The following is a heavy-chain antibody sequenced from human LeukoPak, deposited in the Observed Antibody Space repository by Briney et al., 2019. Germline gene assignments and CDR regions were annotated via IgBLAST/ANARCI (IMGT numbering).Heavy chain of an antibody. Sequence: GGSLRLSCAASGFRFSDNAMNWVRQAPGKGLEWVSGISGSGDKTYYADTVRGRFTISRDNFKETVYLQMTSLRADDTAVYYCAKTAMIKVIATTYPKGLNYWGQGAPVTVSS. CDR1: GFRFSDNA. J-gene: IGHJ4*02. D-gene: IGHD2-21*01. CDR3: AKTAMIKVIATTYPKGLNY. CDR2: ISGSGDKT. V-gene: IGHV3-23*01.